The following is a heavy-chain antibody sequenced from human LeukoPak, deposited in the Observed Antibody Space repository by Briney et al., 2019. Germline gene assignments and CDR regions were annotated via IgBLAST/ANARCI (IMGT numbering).Heavy chain of an antibody. D-gene: IGHD5-18*01. V-gene: IGHV3-30*18. CDR2: ISYDGSNK. CDR1: GFTFSSYG. Sequence: GGSLRLSCAASGFTFSSYGMHWVRQAPGKGLEWVAVISYDGSNKYYADSVKGRFTISRDNSKNTLYLQMNSLRAEDTAVYYGAKDRGYSYGISEYWGQGTLVTVSS. J-gene: IGHJ4*02. CDR3: AKDRGYSYGISEY.